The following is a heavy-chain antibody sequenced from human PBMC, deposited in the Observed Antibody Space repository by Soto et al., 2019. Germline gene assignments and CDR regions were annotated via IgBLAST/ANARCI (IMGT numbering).Heavy chain of an antibody. Sequence: EVQLVESGGGLVQPGGSLRLSCAASGVTVSSNYMSWVRQAPGKGLEWVSVIYSVGSTDYADSVKGRCTISSDNSNNTLQHKMNRMGAEDTAVYYGARHGYNYGGGYFDYWGQGTLVTVSS. J-gene: IGHJ4*02. CDR1: GVTVSSNY. CDR2: IYSVGST. V-gene: IGHV3-66*04. D-gene: IGHD5-18*01. CDR3: ARHGYNYGGGYFDY.